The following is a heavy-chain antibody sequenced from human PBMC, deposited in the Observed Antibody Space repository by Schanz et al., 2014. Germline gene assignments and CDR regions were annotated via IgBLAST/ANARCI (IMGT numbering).Heavy chain of an antibody. CDR2: ITTAGTKM. D-gene: IGHD6-19*01. J-gene: IGHJ4*02. CDR1: GLIFSNYV. V-gene: IGHV3-30-3*01. Sequence: VQLFASGGGLVQPGGSLKLSCAASGLIFSNYVMSWVRQAPGKGLEWVAAITTAGTKMYYADSVRGRFTVSRDNSKNTLYLEVNSLRPEDTALYYCARDNSHWLVDYWGQGTLVTVSS. CDR3: ARDNSHWLVDY.